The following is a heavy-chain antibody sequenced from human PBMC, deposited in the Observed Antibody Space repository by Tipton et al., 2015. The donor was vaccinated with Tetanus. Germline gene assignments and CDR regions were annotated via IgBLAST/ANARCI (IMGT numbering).Heavy chain of an antibody. CDR1: GYSFTDYW. CDR2: IYPGDSDT. CDR3: ARRRRDGYDMDVFDI. J-gene: IGHJ3*02. D-gene: IGHD5-24*01. Sequence: VQLVQSGTEVKKAGESLRISCKGSGYSFTDYWITWVRQMPGKGLEWMGIIYPGDSDTTYSPSFKGQVIISVDKSITTAYLHWSSLRASDTAMYYCARRRRDGYDMDVFDIWGQGTMVTVSS. V-gene: IGHV5-51*01.